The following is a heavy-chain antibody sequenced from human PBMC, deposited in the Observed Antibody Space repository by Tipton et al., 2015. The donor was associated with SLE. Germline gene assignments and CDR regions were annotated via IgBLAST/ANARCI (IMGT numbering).Heavy chain of an antibody. CDR1: GGSISESTYS. V-gene: IGHV4-39*07. J-gene: IGHJ4*02. CDR3: ARDPKY. CDR2: MYFSGNT. Sequence: TLSLTCTVSGGSISESTYSWDWIRQAPGKGLEWIGSMYFSGNTYYNPFLRSRVTISADTSKNQFSLKLTSVTAAVTAVYYCARDPKYWGQGTLVIVSS.